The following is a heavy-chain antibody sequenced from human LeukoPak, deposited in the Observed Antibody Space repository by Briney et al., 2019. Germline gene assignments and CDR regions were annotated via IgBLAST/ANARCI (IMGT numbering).Heavy chain of an antibody. J-gene: IGHJ5*02. V-gene: IGHV3-53*01. CDR1: GFTVYSNY. Sequence: GGSLRLSCAASGFTVYSNYMNWVRQAPGKGLEWVSVFYRGGDTFYADSVKGRFTISRDNSKNTLYLQMNSLRAEDTAIYYCTNPPTVTQTRFDPWGQGTLVTVSS. D-gene: IGHD4-17*01. CDR2: FYRGGDT. CDR3: TNPPTVTQTRFDP.